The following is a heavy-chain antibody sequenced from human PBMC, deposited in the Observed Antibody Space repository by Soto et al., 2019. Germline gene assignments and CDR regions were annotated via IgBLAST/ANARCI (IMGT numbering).Heavy chain of an antibody. Sequence: GGSLRLSCAASGFTLSSYAMSWVRQAPGKGLEWVSGISGSGVTTYYADSVKGRFTISRDNSKNTLYLQMNSLRAEDTALYYCANGDGFEPWSSDYWGPGTMVSVSS. CDR1: GFTLSSYA. V-gene: IGHV3-23*01. D-gene: IGHD2-15*01. CDR2: ISGSGVTT. J-gene: IGHJ4*02. CDR3: ANGDGFEPWSSDY.